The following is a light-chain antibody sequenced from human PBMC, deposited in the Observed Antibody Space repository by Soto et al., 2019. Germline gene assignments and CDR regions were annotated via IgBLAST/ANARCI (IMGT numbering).Light chain of an antibody. Sequence: EIVLTQSPGTLSLSPGERATLSCRASQSINSRYLAWYQQKPGQAPRLLIYGASSRATGIPDRFSGSGSGTDFTLTISRLEPEDFAVYYCQQLNSYPLTFGGGTKVEIK. V-gene: IGKV3-20*01. CDR1: QSINSRY. J-gene: IGKJ4*01. CDR2: GAS. CDR3: QQLNSYPLT.